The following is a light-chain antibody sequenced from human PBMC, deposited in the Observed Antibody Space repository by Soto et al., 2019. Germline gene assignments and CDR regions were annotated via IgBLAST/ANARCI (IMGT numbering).Light chain of an antibody. CDR1: QSVSSY. V-gene: IGKV3D-11*02. CDR3: QQRSNWHKVT. J-gene: IGKJ5*01. CDR2: DAS. Sequence: EIVLTQSPATLSLSPGERATLSCRASQSVSSYLAWYQQKPGQAPRLLIYDASNRATGIPARFSGSGPGTDFTLTISSLEPEDFAVYYCQQRSNWHKVTFGXGTRLEIK.